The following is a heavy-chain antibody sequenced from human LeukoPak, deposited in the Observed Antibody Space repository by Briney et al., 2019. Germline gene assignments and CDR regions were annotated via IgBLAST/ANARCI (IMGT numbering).Heavy chain of an antibody. CDR3: ARGELGTDAFDI. J-gene: IGHJ3*02. CDR1: GGTFSSYA. Sequence: ASVKVSCKASGGTFSSYAISWVRQAPGQGLEWMGGIIPIFGTANYAQKFQGRVTITADESTSTAYMELSSLSSEDTAVYYCARGELGTDAFDIWGQGTMVTVSS. CDR2: IIPIFGTA. V-gene: IGHV1-69*13. D-gene: IGHD3-16*01.